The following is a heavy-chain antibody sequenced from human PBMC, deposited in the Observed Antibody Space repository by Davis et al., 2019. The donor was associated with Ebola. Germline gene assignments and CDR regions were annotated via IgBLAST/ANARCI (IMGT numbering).Heavy chain of an antibody. CDR2: ISAYNGNT. V-gene: IGHV1-18*01. D-gene: IGHD3-3*01. Sequence: ASVKVSCKASGGTFSSYAISWVRQAPGQGLEWMGWISAYNGNTNYAQKLQGRVTMTTDTSTSTAYMELRSLRSDDTAVYYCARSSGSHYYYGMDVWGQGTTVTVSS. CDR1: GGTFSSYA. CDR3: ARSSGSHYYYGMDV. J-gene: IGHJ6*02.